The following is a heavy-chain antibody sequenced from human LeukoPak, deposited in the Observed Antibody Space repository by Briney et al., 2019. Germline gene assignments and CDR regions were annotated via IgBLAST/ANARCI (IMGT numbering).Heavy chain of an antibody. V-gene: IGHV4-34*01. D-gene: IGHD3-10*01. J-gene: IGHJ5*02. CDR2: INHSGST. Sequence: SETLSLTCAVYGGSFSGYYWSWIRQPPGKGLEWIGEINHSGSTNFNPSLKSRVTISVDTSKNQFSLKLSSVTAADTAVYYCARGLLWFGELLSPWGQGTLVTVSS. CDR3: ARGLLWFGELLSP. CDR1: GGSFSGYY.